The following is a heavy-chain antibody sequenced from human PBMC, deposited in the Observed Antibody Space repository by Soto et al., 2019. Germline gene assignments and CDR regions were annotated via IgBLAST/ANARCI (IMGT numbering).Heavy chain of an antibody. CDR3: AKDTGPPGAVYYYYYGMDV. V-gene: IGHV3-43*01. D-gene: IGHD7-27*01. CDR1: GFTFDDYT. Sequence: GGSLRLSCAASGFTFDDYTMHWVRQAPGKGLECVSLISWDGGSTYYADSVKGRFTISRDNSKNSLYLQMNSLRTEDTALYYCAKDTGPPGAVYYYYYGMDVWGQGTTVTVSS. CDR2: ISWDGGST. J-gene: IGHJ6*02.